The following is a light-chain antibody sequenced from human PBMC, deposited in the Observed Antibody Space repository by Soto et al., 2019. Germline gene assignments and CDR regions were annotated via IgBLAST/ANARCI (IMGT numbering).Light chain of an antibody. CDR1: QSVSSSY. CDR3: QQRSNWPPLT. Sequence: VERDTLSCGASQSVSSSYLAWYQQKPGLAPRLLIYDASNRATGIPARFSGSGSGTDFTLTISSLEPEDFAVYYCQQRSNWPPLTFGGGTKVDIK. CDR2: DAS. J-gene: IGKJ4*01. V-gene: IGKV3-11*01.